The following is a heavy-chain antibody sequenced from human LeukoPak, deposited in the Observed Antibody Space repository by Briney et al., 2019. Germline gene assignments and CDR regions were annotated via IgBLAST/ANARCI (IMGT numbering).Heavy chain of an antibody. V-gene: IGHV3-49*04. CDR3: TRGSCSNGVCYHFDY. J-gene: IGHJ4*02. CDR2: IRIKAYGGTT. D-gene: IGHD2-8*01. Sequence: GGSLRLSCTAAGFTWGDYAMIWVRQAPGKGGEWVGFIRIKAYGGTTEYAASVKGRFTISRDDSKSIAYLQMNSLKTEDTAVYYCTRGSCSNGVCYHFDYWGQGTLVTVSS. CDR1: GFTWGDYA.